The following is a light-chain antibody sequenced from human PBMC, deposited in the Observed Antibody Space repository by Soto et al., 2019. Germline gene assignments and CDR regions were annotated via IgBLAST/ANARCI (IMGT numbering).Light chain of an antibody. CDR3: QQYENWPNT. J-gene: IGKJ1*01. V-gene: IGKV3-15*01. Sequence: EIVMTQSPPTLSVSPGERATLSCRASPSISSNLAWFQQQTGQAPTLLIFGASTRGAGIPARFSGSGSGTEFTLTISRLQSEDYADYFCQQYENWPNTFGQGTKVEIK. CDR1: PSISSN. CDR2: GAS.